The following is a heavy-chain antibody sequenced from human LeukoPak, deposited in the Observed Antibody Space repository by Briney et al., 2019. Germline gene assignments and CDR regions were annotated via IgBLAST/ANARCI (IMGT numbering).Heavy chain of an antibody. D-gene: IGHD2-21*02. CDR1: GFTFSSYS. Sequence: PGGSLRLSCAASGFTFSSYSMNWVRQAPGKGLEWVSYISSSSSTIYYADSVKGRFTISRDNAQNSLYLQMNSLRAEDTAVYYCASSTLAYCGGDCYHDAFDIWGQGTMVTVSS. J-gene: IGHJ3*02. CDR3: ASSTLAYCGGDCYHDAFDI. CDR2: ISSSSSTI. V-gene: IGHV3-48*04.